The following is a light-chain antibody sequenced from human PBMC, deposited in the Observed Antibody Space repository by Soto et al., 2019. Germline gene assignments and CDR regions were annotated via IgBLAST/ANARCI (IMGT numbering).Light chain of an antibody. CDR3: SSYAGSNSYVV. CDR2: EVT. J-gene: IGLJ2*01. CDR1: SSGIGGYDY. V-gene: IGLV2-8*01. Sequence: QTVVTQPPSASGSPGQSVTISCTGTSSGIGGYDYVCWYQQHPGKAPRLMIYEVTKRPSGVPIRFSASKSGNTASLTVSGLQAEDEADYFCSSYAGSNSYVVFGGGTKLTVL.